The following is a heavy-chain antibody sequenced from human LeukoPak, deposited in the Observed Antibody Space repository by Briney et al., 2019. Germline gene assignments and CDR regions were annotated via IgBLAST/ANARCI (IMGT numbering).Heavy chain of an antibody. D-gene: IGHD3-22*01. Sequence: GESLKISCQGSTYKFTNYWIGWVRRLPGKGLEWMGIIYPDDSDTRYSPSFQGQVTISADKSISTAYLQWSSLKASDTAIYYCARQSGYYESGGYFRPDASDIWGPGTMVSVSP. CDR3: ARQSGYYESGGYFRPDASDI. CDR1: TYKFTNYW. CDR2: IYPDDSDT. J-gene: IGHJ3*02. V-gene: IGHV5-51*01.